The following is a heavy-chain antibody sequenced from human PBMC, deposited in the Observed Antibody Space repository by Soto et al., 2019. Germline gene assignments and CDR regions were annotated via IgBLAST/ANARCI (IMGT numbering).Heavy chain of an antibody. J-gene: IGHJ6*02. CDR2: IYYSGST. CDR1: GGSISSGGYY. V-gene: IGHV4-31*03. Sequence: TLSLTCTVSGGSISSGGYYWSWIRQHPGKGLEWIGYIYYSGSTYYNPSLKSRVTISVDTSKNQFSLKLSSVTAADTAVYYCARVPRPYYYGMDVWGQGTTVTVSS. CDR3: ARVPRPYYYGMDV.